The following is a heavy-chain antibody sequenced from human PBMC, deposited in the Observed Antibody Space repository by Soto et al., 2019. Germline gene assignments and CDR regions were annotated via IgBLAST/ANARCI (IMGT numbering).Heavy chain of an antibody. J-gene: IGHJ4*02. V-gene: IGHV3-48*01. D-gene: IGHD2-15*01. CDR2: ISSSSSTI. CDR3: ARGPVLPDY. Sequence: EVQLVESGGGLVQPGGSLRLSCAASGFTFSSYSMNWVRQAPGKGLEWVSYISSSSSTIYYADSVKGRFTISRDNAKNSLYLRMNSLGAEDTAVYYCARGPVLPDYWGQGTLVTVSS. CDR1: GFTFSSYS.